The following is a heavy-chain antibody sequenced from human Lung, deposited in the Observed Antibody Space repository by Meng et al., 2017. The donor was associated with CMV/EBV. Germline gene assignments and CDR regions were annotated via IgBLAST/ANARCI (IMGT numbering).Heavy chain of an antibody. CDR3: AREGVIVGATHAFDI. D-gene: IGHD1-26*01. CDR2: INPSGGST. Sequence: ASVXVSCKASGYTFTSYYMHWVRQAPGQGLEWMGIINPSGGSTSYAQKFQGRVTMTRDTSTSTVYMELSSLRSEDTAVYYCAREGVIVGATHAFDIWGQGTMVTVSS. V-gene: IGHV1-46*01. CDR1: GYTFTSYY. J-gene: IGHJ3*02.